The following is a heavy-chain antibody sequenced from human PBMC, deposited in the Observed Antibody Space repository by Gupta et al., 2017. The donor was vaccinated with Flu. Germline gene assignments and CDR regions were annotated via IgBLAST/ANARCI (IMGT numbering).Heavy chain of an antibody. CDR3: ARDDSWGLEDY. V-gene: IGHV3-7*01. J-gene: IGHJ4*02. CDR2: IKQDGSEK. Sequence: WVRQAPGKGLEWVANIKQDGSEKYYVDSVKGRFTISRDNAKNSLYLQMNSLRAEDTAVYYCARDDSWGLEDYWGQGTLVTVSS. D-gene: IGHD3-16*01.